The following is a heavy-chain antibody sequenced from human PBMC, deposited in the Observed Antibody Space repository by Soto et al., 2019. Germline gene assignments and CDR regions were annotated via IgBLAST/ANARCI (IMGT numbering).Heavy chain of an antibody. Sequence: NPSETLSLTCTVSGGSISSYYWSWIRQPPGKGLEWIGYIYYSGSTNYNPSLKSRVTISVDTSKNQFSLKLSSVTAADTAVYYCARESSSWFSGWFDPWGQGTLVTVSS. D-gene: IGHD6-13*01. CDR1: GGSISSYY. V-gene: IGHV4-59*01. J-gene: IGHJ5*02. CDR2: IYYSGST. CDR3: ARESSSWFSGWFDP.